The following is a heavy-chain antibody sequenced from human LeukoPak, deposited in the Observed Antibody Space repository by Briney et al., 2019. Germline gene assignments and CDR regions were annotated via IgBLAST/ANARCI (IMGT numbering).Heavy chain of an antibody. D-gene: IGHD2-2*02. J-gene: IGHJ4*02. CDR3: APGSCSRTSCYSLLL. CDR1: GGTFSSYV. CDR2: IIPILALA. Sequence: GASVKVSCKASGGTFSSYVISWVRQAPGQGREWVGRIIPILALANYAQNSQGTVTITADNSTSAAYMEPSSLRSEDTAVYYCAPGSCSRTSCYSLLLWGQGTLVTASS. V-gene: IGHV1-69*04.